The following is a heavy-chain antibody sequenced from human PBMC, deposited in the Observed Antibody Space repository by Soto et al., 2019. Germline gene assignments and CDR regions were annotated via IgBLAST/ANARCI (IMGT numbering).Heavy chain of an antibody. J-gene: IGHJ3*02. D-gene: IGHD5-12*01. CDR3: AKDPNGGYVGGFDM. CDR1: GFTFSPYA. Sequence: EVQLLESGGGLVQPGGSLRLSCVASGFTFSPYAMSWVRQAPGKGLEWVSGISSSGDSTSYADSVKGRYTISRDNPKNMLYLQMSSLGADDTALYYFAKDPNGGYVGGFDMRGHGKIVTVSS. V-gene: IGHV3-23*01. CDR2: ISSSGDST.